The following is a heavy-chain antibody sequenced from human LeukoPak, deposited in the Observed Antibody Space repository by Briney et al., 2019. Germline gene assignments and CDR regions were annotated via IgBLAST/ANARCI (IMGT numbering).Heavy chain of an antibody. V-gene: IGHV3-23*01. Sequence: GGSLRLSCAASGFTFSSYAMSWVRQAPGKGLEWVSAISGSGGSTYCADSVKGRFTISRDNSKNTLYLQMNSLRAEDTAVYYCAKDPASDMAAAAGVRFDSWGQGTLVTVSS. CDR1: GFTFSSYA. CDR2: ISGSGGST. CDR3: AKDPASDMAAAAGVRFDS. J-gene: IGHJ5*01. D-gene: IGHD6-13*01.